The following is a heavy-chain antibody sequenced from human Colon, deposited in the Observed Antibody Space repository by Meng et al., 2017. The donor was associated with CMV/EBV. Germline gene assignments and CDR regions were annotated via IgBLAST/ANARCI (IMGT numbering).Heavy chain of an antibody. CDR2: TTGDGSTT. CDR1: GFTFSNSW. V-gene: IGHV3-74*01. D-gene: IGHD6-19*01. Sequence: VVSGFTFSNSWMHWVRQVPGKGLVWVSYTTGDGSTTAYADSVEGRFTISRDTAKNTLYLQMNSLRADDTAVYYCAVDIMPVGGTFDFWGQGALVTVSS. CDR3: AVDIMPVGGTFDF. J-gene: IGHJ4*02.